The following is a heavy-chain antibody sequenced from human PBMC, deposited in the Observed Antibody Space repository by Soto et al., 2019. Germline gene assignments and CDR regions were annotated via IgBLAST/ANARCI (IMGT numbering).Heavy chain of an antibody. CDR2: ISADSGYT. CDR3: ARDRPPGSLYSMDA. D-gene: IGHD6-13*01. J-gene: IGHJ6*02. CDR1: GYIFTTYG. V-gene: IGHV1-18*01. Sequence: QIQLVQFGGEVARPGASVTVSCEASGYIFTTYGLSWVRQTPAHGLEWMGWISADSGYTQYAQFFQGRVTMTRDTSRNTGYMTLRDLTSDDTGIYYCARDRPPGSLYSMDAWGQGNAVTVSS.